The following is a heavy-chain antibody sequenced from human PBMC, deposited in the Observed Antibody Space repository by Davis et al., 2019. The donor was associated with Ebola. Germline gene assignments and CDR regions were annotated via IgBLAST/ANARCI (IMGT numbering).Heavy chain of an antibody. CDR3: ARTTKTSISDSGLGYTYFDH. Sequence: ESLKISCAASGFSVSSTYVSWVRQSPGKGLEWIGKVSHGGVSDYNPSLRSRVTISVDTSKNQFSLKMNPVTAADTAVYYCARTTKTSISDSGLGYTYFDHWSQGTLVTVSS. CDR2: VSHGGVS. D-gene: IGHD1-1*01. V-gene: IGHV4-34*01. CDR1: GFSVSSTY. J-gene: IGHJ5*02.